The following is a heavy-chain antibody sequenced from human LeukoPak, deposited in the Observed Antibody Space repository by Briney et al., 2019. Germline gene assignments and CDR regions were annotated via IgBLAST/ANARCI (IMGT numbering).Heavy chain of an antibody. Sequence: GESLKISCKGSGYSFTSFWIGWVRQMPGKGLEWMGIIYPGDSDTRYSPSFQGQVTISADKSISTAYLQWSSLKASDTAMYYCARLPGIVATIERYFDYWGQGTLVTVSS. J-gene: IGHJ4*02. V-gene: IGHV5-51*01. CDR1: GYSFTSFW. CDR2: IYPGDSDT. D-gene: IGHD5-12*01. CDR3: ARLPGIVATIERYFDY.